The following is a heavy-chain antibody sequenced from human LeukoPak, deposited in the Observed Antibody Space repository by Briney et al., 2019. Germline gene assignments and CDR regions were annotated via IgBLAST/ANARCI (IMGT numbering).Heavy chain of an antibody. CDR1: GYTFTSYG. Sequence: ASVKVSCKASGYTFTSYGISWVRQAPGQGLEWMGWISGYNGNTNYARKLQGRVTMTTDTSTSTAYMELRSLRSDDTAVYYCARDMGTSFCTNGVCYVEAFAIWGQGTMVTVSS. V-gene: IGHV1-18*01. CDR2: ISGYNGNT. CDR3: ARDMGTSFCTNGVCYVEAFAI. D-gene: IGHD2-8*01. J-gene: IGHJ3*02.